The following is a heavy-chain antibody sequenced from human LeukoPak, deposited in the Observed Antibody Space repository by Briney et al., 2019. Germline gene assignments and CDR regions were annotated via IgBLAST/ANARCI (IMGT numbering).Heavy chain of an antibody. CDR2: IHNSGTT. Sequence: SETLSLTCAVSGGPFSGYFWSWIRQSSGRGLEWIGEIHNSGTTNYNPSLNSRVTISEDTSKNQFYLNLSSVTAADTAVYYCARRYYYNLGSFPFDFWGQGTLVTVSS. V-gene: IGHV4-34*01. J-gene: IGHJ4*02. CDR3: ARRYYYNLGSFPFDF. CDR1: GGPFSGYF. D-gene: IGHD3-10*01.